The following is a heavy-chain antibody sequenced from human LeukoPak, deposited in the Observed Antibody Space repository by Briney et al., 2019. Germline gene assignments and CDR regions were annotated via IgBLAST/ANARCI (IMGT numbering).Heavy chain of an antibody. V-gene: IGHV4-39*02. CDR3: AANSADYNTLGSSYKV. D-gene: IGHD3-10*01. CDR1: SASINSGPYY. Sequence: SETLSLTCTVSSASINSGPYYWAWIRQSPGKGLEWIGSISYSGTTYYNPSLKSRVTISVDTSKNHFSLKLSSVTAADTAVYYCAANSADYNTLGSSYKVWGQGTLVTVSS. J-gene: IGHJ4*02. CDR2: ISYSGTT.